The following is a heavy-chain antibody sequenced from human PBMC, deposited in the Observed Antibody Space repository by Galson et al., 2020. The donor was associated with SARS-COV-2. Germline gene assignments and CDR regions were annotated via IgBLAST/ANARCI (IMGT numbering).Heavy chain of an antibody. CDR2: IYWDDDK. V-gene: IGHV2-5*08. CDR3: ARYYYDILTGFFYGMDV. J-gene: IGHJ6*02. D-gene: IGHD3-9*01. Sequence: SGPTLVKPTQTLTLTCTFSGFSLSTSRMCVSWIRQPPGKALEWLALIYWDDDKRYSPSLKSRLTITKDTSKNQVVLTMTNMDPVDTATYYCARYYYDILTGFFYGMDVWGQGTTVTVSS. CDR1: GFSLSTSRMC.